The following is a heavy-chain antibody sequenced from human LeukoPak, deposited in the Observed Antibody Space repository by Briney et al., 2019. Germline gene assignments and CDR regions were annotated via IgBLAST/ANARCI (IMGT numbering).Heavy chain of an antibody. CDR3: PRDPHGYCWFEP. Sequence: GGSLRLSCAASGFIFSSYTMSWVRQAPGKGLEWDSSIIANGYLKHEPLVNDRCPTSRNNAKNTLYLQMNSLRVEDTAVYYCPRDPHGYCWFEPWGQGTLVTVSS. D-gene: IGHD5-18*01. V-gene: IGHV3-21*01. J-gene: IGHJ5*02. CDR1: GFIFSSYT. CDR2: IIANGYL.